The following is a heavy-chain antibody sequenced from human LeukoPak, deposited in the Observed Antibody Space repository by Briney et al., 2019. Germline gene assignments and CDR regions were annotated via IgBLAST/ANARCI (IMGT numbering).Heavy chain of an antibody. CDR3: ASWYYDSGGYRFFDY. D-gene: IGHD3-22*01. V-gene: IGHV4-38-2*02. CDR2: IYHSGDI. J-gene: IGHJ4*01. Sequence: SETLSFTCSVSGYFISSGYYWGWIRQPPGKGLEWIGSIYHSGDIDYSPSLKSRVTISVDTSKNQFSLKLSSVTAADTAVYYCASWYYDSGGYRFFDYWGHGTLVTVSS. CDR1: GYFISSGYY.